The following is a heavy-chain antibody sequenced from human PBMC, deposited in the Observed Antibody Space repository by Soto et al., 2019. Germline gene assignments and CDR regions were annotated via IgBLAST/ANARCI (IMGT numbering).Heavy chain of an antibody. J-gene: IGHJ5*02. CDR3: ATHWSGYYRESGWFDP. V-gene: IGHV5-51*01. CDR1: GYSFTSYW. D-gene: IGHD3-3*01. Sequence: GESLKISCKGSGYSFTSYWIGWVRQMPGKGLEWMGIIYPGDSDTRYSPSFQGQVTISADKSISTAYLQWSSLKASDTAMYYCATHWSGYYRESGWFDPWGQGTLVTVSS. CDR2: IYPGDSDT.